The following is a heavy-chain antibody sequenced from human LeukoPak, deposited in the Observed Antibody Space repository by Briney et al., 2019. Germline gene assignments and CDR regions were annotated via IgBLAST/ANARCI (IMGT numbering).Heavy chain of an antibody. CDR1: GGSISTITYY. CDR2: MYYRGNT. J-gene: IGHJ4*02. CDR3: ARANIAAAGLDY. Sequence: SETLSLTCTVSGGSISTITYYWGWIRQPPGKGLEWVGHMYYRGNTFYNPSLKSRVTISVDTSKNQFSLKLRSVTAADTAVYYCARANIAAAGLDYWGQGILVTVSS. V-gene: IGHV4-39*07. D-gene: IGHD6-13*01.